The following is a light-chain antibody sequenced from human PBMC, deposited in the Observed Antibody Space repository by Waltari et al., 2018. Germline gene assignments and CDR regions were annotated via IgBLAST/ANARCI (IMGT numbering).Light chain of an antibody. CDR2: GAS. J-gene: IGKJ4*01. CDR3: QQYNNWPPLT. CDR1: QSVSSN. Sequence: EILITQSPPTLSVSPGERATLSCRASQSVSSNLAWYQQKPGQAPRLLIYGASTRATGIPARFSGSGSGTEFTLTISSLQSEDFAVYYCQQYNNWPPLTFGGGTKVEIK. V-gene: IGKV3-15*01.